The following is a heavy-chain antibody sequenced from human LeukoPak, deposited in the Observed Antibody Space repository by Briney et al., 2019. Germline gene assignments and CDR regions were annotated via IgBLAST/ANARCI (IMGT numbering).Heavy chain of an antibody. CDR2: ISYDGSNK. D-gene: IGHD3-10*01. CDR3: ARVPPLWFGELLVDHYYYGMAV. CDR1: GFPFSSYP. Sequence: GGSLRHSCAASGFPFSSYPMHLVRQAPGKGLALVAVISYDGSNKYYADSVKGRFTISRDNSKNTLYLQLNSLRAEDTAVYYCARVPPLWFGELLVDHYYYGMAVWGQGTTVTVSS. V-gene: IGHV3-30-3*01. J-gene: IGHJ6*02.